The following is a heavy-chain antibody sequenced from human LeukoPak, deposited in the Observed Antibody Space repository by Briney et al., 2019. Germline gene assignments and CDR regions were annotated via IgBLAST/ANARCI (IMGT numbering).Heavy chain of an antibody. CDR1: GHTFTDYY. V-gene: IGHV1-69-2*01. D-gene: IGHD6-19*01. CDR3: LNGRHSSGWHHIDY. J-gene: IGHJ4*02. Sequence: ASVKVSCKVSGHTFTDYYMHWVQQAPGKGLEWMGLVDPEDGETIYAEKFQGRVTITADTSTDTAYMELSSLRSEDTAVYYCLNGRHSSGWHHIDYWGQGTLVTVSS. CDR2: VDPEDGET.